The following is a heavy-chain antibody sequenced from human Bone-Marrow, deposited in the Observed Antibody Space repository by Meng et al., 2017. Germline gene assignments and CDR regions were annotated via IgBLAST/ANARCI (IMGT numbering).Heavy chain of an antibody. CDR2: IYHSVST. CDR3: ARVSVGH. V-gene: IGHV4-38-2*01. J-gene: IGHJ4*02. CDR1: GYSISSGYY. Sequence: SETLSRTCAVSGYSISSGYYWGWIRQPPGKGREWIGSIYHSVSTYYNPSLKSRVTISVDTSKNQFYLKLSSVAAADTAVYYCARVSVGHWGQGTLVTVSS.